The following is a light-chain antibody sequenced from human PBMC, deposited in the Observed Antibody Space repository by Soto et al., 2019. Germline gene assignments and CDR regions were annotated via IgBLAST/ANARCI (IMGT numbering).Light chain of an antibody. CDR3: AAWDDSLSGLV. J-gene: IGLJ2*01. V-gene: IGLV1-47*01. CDR2: RNH. CDR1: YSNIGKNY. Sequence: SVLTQPPSTSGAPGQRLTMSCSGSYSNIGKNYVYWYQQVPGTAPTLLIYRNHQRPSGVPDRFSGSKSGTSASLDISGVRSEAEGHYYCAAWDDSLSGLVFGGGTKLTVL.